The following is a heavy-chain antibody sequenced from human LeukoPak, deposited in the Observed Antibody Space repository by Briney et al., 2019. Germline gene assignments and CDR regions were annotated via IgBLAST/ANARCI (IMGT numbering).Heavy chain of an antibody. Sequence: GGSLRLSCGVSGITFSTSDMHWVRQAPGKGLEWVSVIGTAGDTYYADSVKGRFTISRENAKNSLYLQMNGLRAGDTAVYYCARGSVRVGMDVWGQGTTVTVSS. CDR1: GITFSTSD. V-gene: IGHV3-13*01. CDR3: ARGSVRVGMDV. D-gene: IGHD6-13*01. J-gene: IGHJ6*02. CDR2: IGTAGDT.